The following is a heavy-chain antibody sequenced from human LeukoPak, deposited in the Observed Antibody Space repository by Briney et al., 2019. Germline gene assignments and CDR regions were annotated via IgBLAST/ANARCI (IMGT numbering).Heavy chain of an antibody. CDR1: GGSISSYY. D-gene: IGHD6-6*01. J-gene: IGHJ4*02. V-gene: IGHV4-59*01. Sequence: SETLSLTCTVSGGSISSYYWSWIRQPPGKGLEWIGYIYYSGSTNYNPSLESRVTISVDTSKNQFSLKLSSVTAADTAVYYCAKGRSSSSGLDYWGQGTLVTVSS. CDR2: IYYSGST. CDR3: AKGRSSSSGLDY.